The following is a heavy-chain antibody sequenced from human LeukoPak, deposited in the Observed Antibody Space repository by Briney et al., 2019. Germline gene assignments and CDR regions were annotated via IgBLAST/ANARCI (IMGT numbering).Heavy chain of an antibody. D-gene: IGHD2-15*01. CDR1: GYTFTGYY. V-gene: IGHV1-46*01. CDR3: ARGLCAGGTCYVMDY. CDR2: INPTGGDT. Sequence: ASVKVSCKASGYTFTGYYMHWVRQAPGQGLEWMGIINPTGGDTTYPQKFQGRVTMTRDMSTSTFYMDLSSLRSEDTAVYFCARGLCAGGTCYVMDYWGQGTLVTVSS. J-gene: IGHJ4*02.